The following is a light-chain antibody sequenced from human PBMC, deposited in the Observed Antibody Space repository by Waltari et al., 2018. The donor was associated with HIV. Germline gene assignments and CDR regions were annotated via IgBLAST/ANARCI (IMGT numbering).Light chain of an antibody. CDR3: QQYNDWPLT. CDR2: GAS. Sequence: EIVMTQSPATLSVSPGDRVTLSCRASQSVSNNLAWYQQKHGQSPRLLIYGASTRATGIPVTFSGRGSGTEFTLTISSLQSEDFAIYYCQQYNDWPLTFGGGTKVDI. J-gene: IGKJ4*01. CDR1: QSVSNN. V-gene: IGKV3-15*01.